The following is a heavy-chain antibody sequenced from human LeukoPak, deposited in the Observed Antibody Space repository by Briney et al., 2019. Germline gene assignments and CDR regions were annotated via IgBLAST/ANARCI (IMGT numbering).Heavy chain of an antibody. CDR3: ASFGTYYRFDY. CDR1: GFTFSNYW. V-gene: IGHV3-7*03. Sequence: GGSLRLSCGASGFTFSNYWMSWVRQAPGKGLEWVINISQDGSGKNYADSVEGRFTISRDNAKNSLYLQMNSLRAEDTAVYYCASFGTYYRFDYWGQGTLVTVSS. CDR2: ISQDGSGK. D-gene: IGHD1-26*01. J-gene: IGHJ4*02.